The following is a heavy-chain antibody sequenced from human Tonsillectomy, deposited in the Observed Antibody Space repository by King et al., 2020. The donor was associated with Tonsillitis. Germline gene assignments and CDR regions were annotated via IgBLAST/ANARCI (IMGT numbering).Heavy chain of an antibody. CDR3: AKTYSSTWYHNTEYFQH. Sequence: QLQESGPGLVKPSETLSLTCSVSGGSISNSTYYWGWIRQPPGKGLDWIGSIYYVGHSFYNLSLTSRVTISVDTSKNDFSLTLISVTAADTAVYYCAKTYSSTWYHNTEYFQHWGQGTLVTVTS. J-gene: IGHJ1*01. V-gene: IGHV4-39*01. D-gene: IGHD6-13*01. CDR1: GGSISNSTYY. CDR2: IYYVGHS.